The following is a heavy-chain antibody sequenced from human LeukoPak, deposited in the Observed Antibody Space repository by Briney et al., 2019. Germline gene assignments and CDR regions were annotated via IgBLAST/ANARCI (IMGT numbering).Heavy chain of an antibody. CDR1: GGSISSYY. J-gene: IGHJ4*02. D-gene: IGHD6-19*01. CDR3: ARDPAVAGTQSWFDY. V-gene: IGHV4-59*12. Sequence: SETLSLTCTVSGGSISSYYWSWIRQPPGKGLAWIGYIYYSGSTNYNPSLKSRVTISVDTSKNQFSLKLSSVTAADTAVYYCARDPAVAGTQSWFDYWGQGTLVTVSS. CDR2: IYYSGST.